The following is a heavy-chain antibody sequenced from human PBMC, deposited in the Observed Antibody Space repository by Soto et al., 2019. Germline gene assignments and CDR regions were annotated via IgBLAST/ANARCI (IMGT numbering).Heavy chain of an antibody. Sequence: PGGSLRLSCAASGFTFSSYEMNWVRQAPGKGLGWVSYISSSGSTIHYADSVKGRFTSSRDNATNALFLQMDSLRAEDTAVYYCARDRASGVDYWGQGTLVTVSS. CDR2: ISSSGSTI. CDR1: GFTFSSYE. V-gene: IGHV3-48*03. D-gene: IGHD6-25*01. CDR3: ARDRASGVDY. J-gene: IGHJ4*02.